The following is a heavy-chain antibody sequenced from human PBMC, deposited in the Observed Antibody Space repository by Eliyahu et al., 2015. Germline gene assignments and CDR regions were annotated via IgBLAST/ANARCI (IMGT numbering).Heavy chain of an antibody. CDR3: ARPRRGQYYYGSGLDY. CDR1: GGSFSGYY. CDR2: INHSGST. J-gene: IGHJ4*02. V-gene: IGHV4-34*01. Sequence: QVQLQQWGAGLLKPSETLSLTCAVYGGSFSGYYWSWIRQPPGKGLEWIGEINHSGSTNYNPSLKSRVTISVDTSKNQFSLKLSSVTAADTAVYYCARPRRGQYYYGSGLDYWGQGTLVTVSS. D-gene: IGHD3-10*01.